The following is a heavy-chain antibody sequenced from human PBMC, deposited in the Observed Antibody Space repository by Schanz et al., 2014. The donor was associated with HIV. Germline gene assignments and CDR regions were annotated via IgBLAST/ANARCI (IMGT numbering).Heavy chain of an antibody. CDR3: RGYRFYYGVDF. V-gene: IGHV3-7*03. Sequence: DVQLVESGGGLVKPGESLRLSCSTSGFTLGNYIMNWVRQAPGKGLEMVANMNQDGSRKYYVDSVKGRVTISRDNSKNTLYLQMNSLRVEDTAVYYCRGYRFYYGVDFWGQGTTVTVS. D-gene: IGHD5-18*01. CDR2: MNQDGSRK. J-gene: IGHJ6*02. CDR1: GFTLGNYI.